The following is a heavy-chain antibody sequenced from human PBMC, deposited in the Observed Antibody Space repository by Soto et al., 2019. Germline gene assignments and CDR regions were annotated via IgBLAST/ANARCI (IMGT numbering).Heavy chain of an antibody. Sequence: PGGSLRFSCSTYGFTFGGYGVSWFRQAPGKGLEWIGFIRSKAYSRTAEYAASVRGRFIISRDDSEGIAYLQMNSLQNEDTGVYYCARDRNGWETRATYYDYWGPGTQVTVSS. J-gene: IGHJ4*02. D-gene: IGHD1-26*01. CDR3: ARDRNGWETRATYYDY. CDR1: GFTFGGYG. CDR2: IRSKAYSRTA. V-gene: IGHV3-49*03.